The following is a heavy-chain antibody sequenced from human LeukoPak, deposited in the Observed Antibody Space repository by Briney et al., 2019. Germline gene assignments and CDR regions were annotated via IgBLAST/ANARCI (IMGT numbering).Heavy chain of an antibody. CDR1: GFTFSSYS. CDR3: ARENIVVVTAIRDAFDI. V-gene: IGHV3-48*02. Sequence: RGSLRLSCAASGFTFSSYSMNWVRQAPGKGLETVSYISSGSSTIYYADSVKGRFTISRDNAKNSLCLQMNSLRDEDTAVYCCARENIVVVTAIRDAFDIWGQGTMVTVSS. D-gene: IGHD2-21*02. CDR2: ISSGSSTI. J-gene: IGHJ3*02.